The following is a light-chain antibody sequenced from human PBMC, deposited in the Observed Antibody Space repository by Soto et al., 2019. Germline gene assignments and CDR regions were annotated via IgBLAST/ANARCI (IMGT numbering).Light chain of an antibody. CDR3: QQYDSSYA. CDR2: GAS. CDR1: QTIANNY. Sequence: EIVLTQSPGTLSLSPGERATLSCRANQTIANNYLAWYRQKPGQAPRLVMSGASSRATGIPDRFSGGESGTDFPLTINRLEPEDFAVYYCQQYDSSYAFGQGTKLELK. V-gene: IGKV3-20*01. J-gene: IGKJ2*01.